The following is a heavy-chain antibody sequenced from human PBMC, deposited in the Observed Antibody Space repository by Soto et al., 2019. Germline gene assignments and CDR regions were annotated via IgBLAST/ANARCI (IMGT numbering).Heavy chain of an antibody. Sequence: GGSLRLSCAASGFTFSSYSMNWVRQAPGKGLEWVSSISSSSSYIYYADSVKGRFTISRDNAKNSLYLQMNSLRAEDTAVYYCASGDILTGYDNWFDPWGQGTLVTVSS. D-gene: IGHD3-9*01. V-gene: IGHV3-21*01. CDR1: GFTFSSYS. J-gene: IGHJ5*02. CDR3: ASGDILTGYDNWFDP. CDR2: ISSSSSYI.